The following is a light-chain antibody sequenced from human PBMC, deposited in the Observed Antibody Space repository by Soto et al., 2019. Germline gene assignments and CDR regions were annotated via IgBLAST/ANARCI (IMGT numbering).Light chain of an antibody. Sequence: EIVLTQYPGTLSLSPGERATLSCRASQSVSSSYLAWYQQKPGQAPRLLIYDASRATGIPDRFSGSGSGTDFTLTITRLEPEDFAVYYGQHYGTSALFGPGTKVDI. CDR2: DAS. V-gene: IGKV3-20*01. CDR3: QHYGTSAL. CDR1: QSVSSSY. J-gene: IGKJ3*01.